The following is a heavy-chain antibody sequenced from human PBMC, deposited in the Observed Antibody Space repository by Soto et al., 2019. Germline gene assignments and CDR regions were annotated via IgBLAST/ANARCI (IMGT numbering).Heavy chain of an antibody. CDR1: GYTFTTYG. J-gene: IGHJ4*02. CDR2: ISAYNGNT. V-gene: IGHV1-18*01. Sequence: QVQLVQSGAEVKKPGASVKVSCKASGYTFTTYGISWVRQAPGQGLEWMGWISAYNGNTKYAQKLHGRVTMTTDTSTSTAYMDLTSRTSDATAVYYCPRDSPPVDYWGQGTLVTVSS. CDR3: PRDSPPVDY.